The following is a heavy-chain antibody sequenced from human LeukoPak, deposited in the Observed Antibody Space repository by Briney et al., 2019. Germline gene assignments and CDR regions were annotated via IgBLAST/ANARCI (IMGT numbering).Heavy chain of an antibody. J-gene: IGHJ4*02. CDR2: MNPNSGNT. CDR1: GYTFTSYG. D-gene: IGHD2-2*02. CDR3: ARDRGYCSSTSCYTFDY. Sequence: ASVKVSCKASGYTFTSYGINWVRQATGQGLEWMGWMNPNSGNTGYAQKFQGRVTITRNTSISTAYMELSSLRSEDTAVYYCARDRGYCSSTSCYTFDYWGQGTLVTVSS. V-gene: IGHV1-8*03.